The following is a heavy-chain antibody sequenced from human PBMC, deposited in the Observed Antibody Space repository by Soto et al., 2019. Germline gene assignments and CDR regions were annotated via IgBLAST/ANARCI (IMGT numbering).Heavy chain of an antibody. V-gene: IGHV3-48*01. D-gene: IGHD6-19*01. Sequence: EVQLVESGGGLVQPGGSLRLSCVASGFTFSTDVMNWVRQAPGKGLEWVAHISTSGATRYYADSVKGRFTISRDNAKTSLYLQMNSLRSEDTAVYYCARFFGSGFDYWGQGTLVTVSS. CDR1: GFTFSTDV. CDR2: ISTSGATR. J-gene: IGHJ4*02. CDR3: ARFFGSGFDY.